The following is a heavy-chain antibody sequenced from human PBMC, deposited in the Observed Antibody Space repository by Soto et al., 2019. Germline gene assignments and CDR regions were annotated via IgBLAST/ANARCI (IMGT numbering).Heavy chain of an antibody. CDR1: GYTFTGYA. D-gene: IGHD6-19*01. Sequence: QVQVVQSGADEKKPGASVKVSCKASGYTFTGYAMHWVRQAPGQRLEWMGWINAGNGNTKYSQKFQGRVTITRDTSASTAYMELSSLRSEDTAVYYCARAVAVPADFDYWGQGTLVTVSS. V-gene: IGHV1-3*05. CDR3: ARAVAVPADFDY. J-gene: IGHJ4*02. CDR2: INAGNGNT.